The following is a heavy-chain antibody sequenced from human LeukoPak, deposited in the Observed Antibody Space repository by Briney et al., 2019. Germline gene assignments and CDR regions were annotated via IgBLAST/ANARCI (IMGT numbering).Heavy chain of an antibody. V-gene: IGHV3-33*01. CDR1: GFTFSSYG. D-gene: IGHD2-2*01. CDR2: IWYDGSNK. Sequence: GGSLRLSCAASGFTFSSYGMHWVRQALGKGLEWVAVIWYDGSNKYYADSVKGRFTISRDNSKNTLYLQMNSLRAEDTAVYYCARACESRDVVPAAADYWGQGTLVTVSS. CDR3: ARACESRDVVPAAADY. J-gene: IGHJ4*02.